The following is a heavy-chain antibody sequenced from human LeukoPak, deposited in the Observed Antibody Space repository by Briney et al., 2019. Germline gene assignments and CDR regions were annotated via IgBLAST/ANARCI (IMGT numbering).Heavy chain of an antibody. V-gene: IGHV3-23*01. J-gene: IGHJ3*02. CDR1: EFTFSNYA. CDR2: ISGGGGST. D-gene: IGHD3-16*01. Sequence: PGGSLRLSCAASEFTFSNYAMNWVRQAPGKGLEWVSGISGGGGSTYYADSVKGRFTISRDNSRNTLYLQMNSLRAEDTAVYYCAKDMITRAEDDAFDIWGQGTMLTVSS. CDR3: AKDMITRAEDDAFDI.